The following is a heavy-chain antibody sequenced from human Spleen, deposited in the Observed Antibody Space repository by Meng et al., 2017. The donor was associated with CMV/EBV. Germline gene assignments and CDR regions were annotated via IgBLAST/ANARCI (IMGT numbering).Heavy chain of an antibody. Sequence: QISLKESGPPLSKPTQTLTLPWPFLGFSLSTSGVGVGGIRQPPGKALEWLALIYWDDDKRYSPSLKSRLTITKDTSKNQVVLTMTNMDPVDTATYYCAHRILSRGFDPWGQGTLVTVSS. D-gene: IGHD2-15*01. J-gene: IGHJ5*02. CDR2: IYWDDDK. V-gene: IGHV2-5*02. CDR1: GFSLSTSGVG. CDR3: AHRILSRGFDP.